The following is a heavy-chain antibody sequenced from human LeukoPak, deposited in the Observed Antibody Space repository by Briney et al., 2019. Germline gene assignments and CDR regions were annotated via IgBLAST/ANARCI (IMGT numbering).Heavy chain of an antibody. CDR2: ISGSGGST. CDR1: GFTFSSDA. CDR3: ARDRSSLLWFGEFGL. Sequence: GGSLRLSCAASGFTFSSDAMSWVRQAPGKGLEWVSAISGSGGSTYYADSVKGRFTISRDNSKNTLYLQMNSLRAEDTAVYYCARDRSSLLWFGEFGLWGQGTLVTVSS. V-gene: IGHV3-23*01. J-gene: IGHJ4*02. D-gene: IGHD3-10*01.